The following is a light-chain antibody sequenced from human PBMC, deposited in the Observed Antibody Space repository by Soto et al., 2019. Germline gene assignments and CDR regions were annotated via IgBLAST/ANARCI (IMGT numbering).Light chain of an antibody. CDR2: LAS. Sequence: VMTQSPVALSVAQEEAESISCRASQSLLHSNGYNYLAWFLQKAGQSPQLLIYLASSRASGVPDRFSGSGSGTDFTLEVSSVEAEDVGIYYCMQLLHPPLTFGGGTKV. V-gene: IGKV2-28*01. CDR1: QSLLHSNGYNY. CDR3: MQLLHPPLT. J-gene: IGKJ4*01.